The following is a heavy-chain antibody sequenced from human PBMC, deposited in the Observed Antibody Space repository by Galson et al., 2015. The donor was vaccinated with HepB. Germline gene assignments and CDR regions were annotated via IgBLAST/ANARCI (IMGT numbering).Heavy chain of an antibody. CDR1: GYSFSSSW. CDR3: ARVGTNWYFDL. V-gene: IGHV5-51*01. CDR2: IYPGDSDT. J-gene: IGHJ2*01. Sequence: QSGAEVKKPGESLKISCKGFGYSFSSSWIGRARQMPGKGLEWMGVIYPGDSDTRYSPSFQGQVTISADKPINTAYLQWSSLKASDTAMYYCARVGTNWYFDLWGRGTRVTVFS.